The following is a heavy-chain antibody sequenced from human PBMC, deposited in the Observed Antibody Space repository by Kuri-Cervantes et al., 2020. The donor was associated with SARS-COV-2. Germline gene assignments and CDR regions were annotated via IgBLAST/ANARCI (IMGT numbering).Heavy chain of an antibody. CDR1: GFTFNTYT. CDR3: ASVSTMGVSLD. Sequence: GESLKISCAASGFTFNTYTMNWVRQAPGKGLEWMAYITDDSSAIYYADSVKGRFTISRDNSKNTLYLQMNSLRVEDTAVYYCASVSTMGVSLDWGQGTLVTVSS. CDR2: ITDDSSAI. D-gene: IGHD5-24*01. V-gene: IGHV3-48*01. J-gene: IGHJ4*02.